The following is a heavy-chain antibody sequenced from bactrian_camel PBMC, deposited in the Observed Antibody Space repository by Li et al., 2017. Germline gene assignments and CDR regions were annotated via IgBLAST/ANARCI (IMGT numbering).Heavy chain of an antibody. D-gene: IGHD6*01. CDR1: GITFSRHD. J-gene: IGHJ4*01. V-gene: IGHV3S5*01. CDR2: ITSLPSLSRAA. Sequence: HVQLVESGGGTVQPGESLRLSCLASGITFSRHDMSWVRQAPGKEVEWVAGITSLPSLSRAASYADSVKGRFTISLHDTKNTMALQMNDLKREDTAMYYCAAAPWYTGSCWQQNAYRYWGQGTQVTVS. CDR3: AAAPWYTGSCWQQNAYRY.